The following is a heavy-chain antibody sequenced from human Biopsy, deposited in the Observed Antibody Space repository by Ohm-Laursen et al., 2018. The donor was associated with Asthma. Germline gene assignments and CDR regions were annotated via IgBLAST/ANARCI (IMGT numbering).Heavy chain of an antibody. Sequence: GASVKVSCKASGYNFISFAIHWVRQAPGQRLEWMGWVNTGNGDTKYSQKFQGRVTITRDTSASTAYIELRRLRSEDTATYYSARTYYDFLTGQVKDVFGVWGQGTMVTVSS. CDR3: ARTYYDFLTGQVKDVFGV. J-gene: IGHJ3*01. D-gene: IGHD3-9*01. CDR2: VNTGNGDT. V-gene: IGHV1-3*04. CDR1: GYNFISFA.